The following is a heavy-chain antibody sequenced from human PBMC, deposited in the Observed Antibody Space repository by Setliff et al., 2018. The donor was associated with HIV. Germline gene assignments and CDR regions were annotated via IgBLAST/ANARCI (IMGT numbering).Heavy chain of an antibody. CDR2: ISSSGGII. CDR1: EFAFSDYY. J-gene: IGHJ4*02. V-gene: IGHV3-11*04. Sequence: TGGSLRLSCVASEFAFSDYYMSWIRQAPGKGLEWISYISSSGGIIYYADSVKGRFTISRDNAKNSLYLQMNSLRAEDTAVYYCARGCVGGNCYSPTGDYWGQGTLVTVSS. D-gene: IGHD2-15*01. CDR3: ARGCVGGNCYSPTGDY.